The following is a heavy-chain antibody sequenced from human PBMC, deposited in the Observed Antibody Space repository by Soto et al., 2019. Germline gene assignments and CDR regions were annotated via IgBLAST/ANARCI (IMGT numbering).Heavy chain of an antibody. CDR3: AKDTGQFWLLDV. J-gene: IGHJ6*04. CDR1: GFTFDDYS. Sequence: EVQLVESGGGLVQPGRSLRLSCAASGFTFDDYSMHWVRQAPGKGLEWVSCISWNSGSIGYADSVKGRFTISRDNAKNSLYLQMNSLRAEDTALYYCAKDTGQFWLLDVWGKGTTVTVSS. D-gene: IGHD3-3*02. CDR2: ISWNSGSI. V-gene: IGHV3-9*01.